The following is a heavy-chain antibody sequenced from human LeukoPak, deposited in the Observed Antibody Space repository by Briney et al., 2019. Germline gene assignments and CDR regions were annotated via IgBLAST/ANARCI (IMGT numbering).Heavy chain of an antibody. V-gene: IGHV3-33*01. CDR1: GFTLSQYA. D-gene: IGHD2-15*01. J-gene: IGHJ3*02. Sequence: GRSLRLSCAASGFTLSQYAMHWVRQAPGKGLEWVAAIWYDGSNDYYADSVKGRFTISRDNSKNTLSLQMNSLRAEDTAVYYCAREADCSGGSCYRGAFDIWGQGTMVTVPS. CDR2: IWYDGSND. CDR3: AREADCSGGSCYRGAFDI.